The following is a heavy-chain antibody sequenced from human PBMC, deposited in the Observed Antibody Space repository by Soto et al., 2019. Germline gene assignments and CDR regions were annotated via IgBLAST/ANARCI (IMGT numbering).Heavy chain of an antibody. CDR3: ARVPDR. J-gene: IGHJ1*01. CDR1: GGSISSGGYF. D-gene: IGHD2-2*01. Sequence: SETLSLTCTVSGGSISSGGYFWTWIRQHPGKGLEWIGYTHYSGSTHYNPSLKSRVTISLDTSKNQFSLRLSSVTAADTAVYYCARVPDRWGQGTLVTVSS. V-gene: IGHV4-31*03. CDR2: THYSGST.